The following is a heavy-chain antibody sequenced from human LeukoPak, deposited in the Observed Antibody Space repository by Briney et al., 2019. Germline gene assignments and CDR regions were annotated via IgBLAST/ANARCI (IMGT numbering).Heavy chain of an antibody. Sequence: SETLSLTCAVYGGSFSGYYWSWIRQPLGKGLEWIGEINHSGSTNHNPSLKSRVTMSIDTSNNQFSLKLSFVTAADTAIYYCVRDYGNFVQGNWGQGTLVTVSS. CDR1: GGSFSGYY. D-gene: IGHD4-17*01. CDR3: VRDYGNFVQGN. J-gene: IGHJ4*02. CDR2: INHSGST. V-gene: IGHV4-34*01.